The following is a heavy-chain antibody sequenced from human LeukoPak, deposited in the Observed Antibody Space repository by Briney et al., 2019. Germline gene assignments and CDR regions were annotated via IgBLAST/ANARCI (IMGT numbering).Heavy chain of an antibody. Sequence: SQTLSLTCTVSGGSISSGDYYWSWIRQPPGKGPEWIGYIYYSGSTYYNPSLKSRVTISVDTSKNQFSLKLSSVTAADTAVYYCARRLDYYYYGMDVWGQGTTVTVSS. CDR3: ARRLDYYYYGMDV. CDR1: GGSISSGDYY. V-gene: IGHV4-30-4*01. J-gene: IGHJ6*02. CDR2: IYYSGST. D-gene: IGHD4-11*01.